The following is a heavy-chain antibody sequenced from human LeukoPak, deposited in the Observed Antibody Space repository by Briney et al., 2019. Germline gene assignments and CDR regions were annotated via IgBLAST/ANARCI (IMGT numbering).Heavy chain of an antibody. V-gene: IGHV3-21*01. CDR3: ARDLDSYPDAFDI. J-gene: IGHJ3*02. CDR2: ISSSSSYI. D-gene: IGHD5-18*01. CDR1: GFTFSSYS. Sequence: PGGSLTLSCAASGFTFSSYSMNWVRQAPGKGLEWVSSISSSSSYIYYADSVKGRFTISRDNAKNSLYLQMNSLRAEDTAVYYCARDLDSYPDAFDIWGQGTMVTVSS.